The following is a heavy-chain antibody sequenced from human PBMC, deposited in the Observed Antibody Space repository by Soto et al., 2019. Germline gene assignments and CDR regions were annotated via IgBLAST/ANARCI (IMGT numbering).Heavy chain of an antibody. CDR3: SRQYGWGSYSAFDI. J-gene: IGHJ3*02. CDR1: KFTFSGSA. V-gene: IGHV3-73*01. D-gene: IGHD3-10*01. CDR2: IRSKVNSYAT. Sequence: PGGSLRLSCAASKFTFSGSAIHWARQASGKGLEWVGRIRSKVNSYATAYAASVKGRFTISRDDSKNTAYLQMNSLKTEDTAVYFCSRQYGWGSYSAFDIWGQGTMVTVSS.